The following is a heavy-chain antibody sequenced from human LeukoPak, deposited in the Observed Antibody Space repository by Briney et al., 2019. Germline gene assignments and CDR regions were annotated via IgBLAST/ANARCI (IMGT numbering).Heavy chain of an antibody. Sequence: SETLSLTCTVSGGSISSYYWSWIRQPPGKGLEWIGYIYYSGSTNYNPSLKSRVTISVGTSKNQFSLKLSSVTAADTAVYYCARDALGGAAIDYWGQGTLVTVSS. CDR2: IYYSGST. J-gene: IGHJ4*02. D-gene: IGHD3-16*01. CDR3: ARDALGGAAIDY. CDR1: GGSISSYY. V-gene: IGHV4-59*01.